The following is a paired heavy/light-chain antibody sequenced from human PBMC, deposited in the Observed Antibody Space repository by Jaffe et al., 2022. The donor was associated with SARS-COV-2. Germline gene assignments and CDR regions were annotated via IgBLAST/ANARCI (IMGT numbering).Light chain of an antibody. V-gene: IGKV2D-29*01. J-gene: IGKJ1*01. CDR3: MQSLQLPWT. CDR2: EVS. Sequence: DIVMTQTPLSLSVTPGQPASISCKSSQSLLHLDEKTYLYWYVQKPGQPPQLLISEVSNRFSGVPDTFSGSGSGTDFTLKISRVEAADVGIYYCMQSLQLPWTFGQGTKVEIK. CDR1: QSLLHLDEKTY.
Heavy chain of an antibody. CDR1: GGSLNNYY. J-gene: IGHJ6*02. Sequence: QVQLQGSGPGLVKPSETLSLNCTVSGGSLNNYYWSWIRQSPGKGLEWIGYIYYSGRTNYNPSLKTRVAMSIDTSKSEFSLKLDSVTAADTAIYYCARGSSLLWFGQLDGGVGVWSQGTTVIVSS. CDR2: IYYSGRT. V-gene: IGHV4-59*01. D-gene: IGHD3-10*01. CDR3: ARGSSLLWFGQLDGGVGV.